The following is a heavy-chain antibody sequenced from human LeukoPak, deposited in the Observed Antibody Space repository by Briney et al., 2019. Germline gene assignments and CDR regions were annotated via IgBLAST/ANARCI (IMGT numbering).Heavy chain of an antibody. J-gene: IGHJ3*02. CDR3: IGYTLGYCSSTSCYVGAFDI. CDR1: GGSFSGYY. V-gene: IGHV4-34*03. CDR2: INHGGGI. D-gene: IGHD2-2*01. Sequence: PSETLSLTCAVYGGSFSGYYWSGSREPPGEGREWIAEINHGGGIDYTPSPQRRVTIPVETSKTKISLKLKSMTAEATDRSDCIGYTLGYCSSTSCYVGAFDIWGQGTMVTVSS.